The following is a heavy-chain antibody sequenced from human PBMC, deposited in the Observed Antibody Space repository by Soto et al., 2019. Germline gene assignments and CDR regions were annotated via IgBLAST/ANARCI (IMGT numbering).Heavy chain of an antibody. D-gene: IGHD4-17*01. V-gene: IGHV4-39*01. CDR3: ARQGYGAYVGDFDY. CDR2: IYYSGST. CDR1: GGSISSSSYY. J-gene: IGHJ4*02. Sequence: QLQLQESGPGLVKPSETLSLTCTVSGGSISSSSYYWGWIRQPPGKGPEWIGSIYYSGSTYYNPSLKSRVTKSVDTSKNQFSLKLSSVTAADTAVYYCARQGYGAYVGDFDYWGQGTLVTVSS.